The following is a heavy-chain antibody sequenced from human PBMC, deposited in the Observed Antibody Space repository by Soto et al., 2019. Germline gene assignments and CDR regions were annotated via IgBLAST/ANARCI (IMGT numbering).Heavy chain of an antibody. CDR3: ARSRGLRKYSSGWFFDY. Sequence: ASVKVSCKASGYTFTSYGISWVRQAPGQGLEWMGWISAYNGNTNYAQKFQGWVTMTRDTSISTAYMELSRLRSDDTAVYYCARSRGLRKYSSGWFFDYWGQGTLVTVSS. CDR2: ISAYNGNT. J-gene: IGHJ4*02. V-gene: IGHV1-18*01. CDR1: GYTFTSYG. D-gene: IGHD6-19*01.